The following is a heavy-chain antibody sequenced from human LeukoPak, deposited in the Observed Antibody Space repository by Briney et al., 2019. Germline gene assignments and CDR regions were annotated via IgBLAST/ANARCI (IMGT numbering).Heavy chain of an antibody. V-gene: IGHV3-23*01. CDR1: GFTFSSYA. D-gene: IGHD5-24*01. CDR2: LSASGDYT. Sequence: GGSLRLSCAGSGFTFSSYALGWVRQAPGKGLEFVAVLSASGDYTEYADSVTGRFTISRDTSQNTLFLEMNSLRVEDTALYYCAKKPAIIMYPFDNWGQGTLVTVSS. J-gene: IGHJ4*02. CDR3: AKKPAIIMYPFDN.